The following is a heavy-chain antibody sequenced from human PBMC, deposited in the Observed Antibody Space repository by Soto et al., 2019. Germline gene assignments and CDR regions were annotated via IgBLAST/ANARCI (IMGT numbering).Heavy chain of an antibody. Sequence: QVQLVQSGAEVKKPGASVKVSCKASGYTFTSYYMHWVRQAPGQGLEWMGIINPSGGRTSYAQKFQGRVTMTRDTSTSTDYMKLSSLRSEDTAVYYCASNLGWSSGWYNWGQGTLVTVSS. V-gene: IGHV1-46*01. J-gene: IGHJ4*02. D-gene: IGHD6-19*01. CDR2: INPSGGRT. CDR1: GYTFTSYY. CDR3: ASNLGWSSGWYN.